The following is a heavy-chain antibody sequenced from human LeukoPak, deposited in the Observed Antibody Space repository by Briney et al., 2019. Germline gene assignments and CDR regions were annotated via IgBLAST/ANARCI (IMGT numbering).Heavy chain of an antibody. CDR2: ISYDGSNK. CDR3: ARDELGSLWEPLDY. D-gene: IGHD7-27*01. CDR1: GFTFSSYA. Sequence: GGSLRLSCAASGFTFSSYAMHWVRQAPGKGLEWVAVISYDGSNKYYADSVKGRFTISRDNSKNTLYLQMNSLRAEDTAVYYCARDELGSLWEPLDYWGQGTLVTVSS. J-gene: IGHJ4*02. V-gene: IGHV3-30*01.